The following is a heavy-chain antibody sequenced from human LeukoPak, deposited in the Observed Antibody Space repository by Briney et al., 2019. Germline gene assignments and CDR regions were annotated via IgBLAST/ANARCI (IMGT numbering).Heavy chain of an antibody. CDR3: ARDLSSVPNYYDSSGYYQHPPFDY. D-gene: IGHD3-22*01. CDR1: GFTFSSYS. J-gene: IGHJ4*02. Sequence: GGSLRLSCAASGFTFSSYSMNWVRQAPGKGLEWVSSISSSSSYIYYADSVKGRFTISRDNAKNSLYLQMNRLRAEDTAVYYCARDLSSVPNYYDSSGYYQHPPFDYWGQGTLVAVSS. V-gene: IGHV3-21*01. CDR2: ISSSSSYI.